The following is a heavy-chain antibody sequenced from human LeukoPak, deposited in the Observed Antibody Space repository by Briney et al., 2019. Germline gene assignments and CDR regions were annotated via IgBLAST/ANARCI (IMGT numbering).Heavy chain of an antibody. D-gene: IGHD6-13*01. CDR2: INWNGGST. V-gene: IGHV3-20*04. Sequence: GGSLRLSCAASGFTFDDYGMSWVRQAPGKGLEWVSGINWNGGSTGYADSVKGRFTISRDNAKNSLYLQMNSLRAEDTALYYCARDLRRGIAAADYYYYYHMDVWGKGTTVTVSS. CDR1: GFTFDDYG. CDR3: ARDLRRGIAAADYYYYYHMDV. J-gene: IGHJ6*03.